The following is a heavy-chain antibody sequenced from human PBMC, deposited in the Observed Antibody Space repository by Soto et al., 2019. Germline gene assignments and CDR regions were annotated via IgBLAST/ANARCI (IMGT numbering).Heavy chain of an antibody. V-gene: IGHV3-9*01. CDR3: AKDRYSGSYADAFDI. J-gene: IGHJ3*02. CDR2: ISWNSGNI. D-gene: IGHD1-26*01. Sequence: EVQLVESGGGLVQPGRSLRLSCAASGFTFGDYAMHWVRQAPGKGLEWVSGISWNSGNIGYADSVKGRFTIPRDNAKNSLYLQMNSLRGEDTAFYYCAKDRYSGSYADAFDIWGQGTMVTVSS. CDR1: GFTFGDYA.